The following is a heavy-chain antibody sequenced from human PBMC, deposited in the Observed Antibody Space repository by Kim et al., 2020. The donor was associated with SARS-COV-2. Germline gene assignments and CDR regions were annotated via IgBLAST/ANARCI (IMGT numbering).Heavy chain of an antibody. Sequence: GGSLRLSCAASGFTFSSSPMSWVRQAPGKGLEWVSAIGGSGSNIYYADSMKGRFTISRDNSKNTLYLQVNSLRAEATAVYYCARDRPGGDGFDICGQGT. J-gene: IGHJ3*02. V-gene: IGHV3-23*01. CDR1: GFTFSSSP. CDR2: IGGSGSNI. D-gene: IGHD3-16*01. CDR3: ARDRPGGDGFDI.